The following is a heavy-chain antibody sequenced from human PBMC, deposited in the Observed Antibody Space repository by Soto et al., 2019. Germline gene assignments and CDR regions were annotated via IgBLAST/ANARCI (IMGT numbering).Heavy chain of an antibody. D-gene: IGHD1-7*01. CDR1: GGSISSSSYY. CDR3: ARRKGITATTLLYCHYRMDV. J-gene: IGHJ6*02. CDR2: IYYSGST. Sequence: SETLSLTCPVSGGSISSSSYYWGWIRQPPGKWLERIGSIYYSGSTYYNPSLKSRVTISVDTPKKHFSLKLYSVTAAYTAVYYCARRKGITATTLLYCHYRMDVWGQGTTVTVYS. V-gene: IGHV4-39*01.